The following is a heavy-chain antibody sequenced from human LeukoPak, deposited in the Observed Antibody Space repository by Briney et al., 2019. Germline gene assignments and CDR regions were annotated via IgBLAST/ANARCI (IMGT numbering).Heavy chain of an antibody. Sequence: GGSLRLSCAASGFTFNTYAMSWVRQAPGKGLEWVSVIYSGGNTYYADSVKGRFSISRDNSKNTLYLQMNSLRAKDTAEYYCARESGYAVGDYWGQGTLVTVSS. D-gene: IGHD5-12*01. CDR3: ARESGYAVGDY. J-gene: IGHJ4*02. V-gene: IGHV3-53*01. CDR1: GFTFNTYA. CDR2: IYSGGNT.